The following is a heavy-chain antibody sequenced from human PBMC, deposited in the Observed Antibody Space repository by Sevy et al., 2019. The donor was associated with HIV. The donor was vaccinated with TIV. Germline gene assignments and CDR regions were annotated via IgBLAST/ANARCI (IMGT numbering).Heavy chain of an antibody. D-gene: IGHD3-10*01. V-gene: IGHV4-39*01. Sequence: SETLSLTCSVSGGSISNSAYYWGRIRQPPGKGLEWIGNIYYIGNTYYKPSLKSRVTISVDTSKNQFSLQLSSVTAADTAVYYCARWTMGITMIQGEFDSWGQGTLVTVSS. CDR2: IYYIGNT. CDR3: ARWTMGITMIQGEFDS. J-gene: IGHJ5*01. CDR1: GGSISNSAYY.